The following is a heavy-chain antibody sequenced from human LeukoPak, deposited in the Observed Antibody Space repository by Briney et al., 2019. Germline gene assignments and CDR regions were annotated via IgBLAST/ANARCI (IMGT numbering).Heavy chain of an antibody. Sequence: GGSLRLSCAASGFTVSSNYMSWVRKATGKGLEWVSVIYGGVITVYADSVQGRFTISRDNSNNTLYLQMSSLRAEDTAVYYCAKSPKTGLLFDYWGKGTLVTVSS. CDR3: AKSPKTGLLFDY. CDR1: GFTVSSNY. V-gene: IGHV3-66*01. D-gene: IGHD1-1*01. CDR2: IYGGVIT. J-gene: IGHJ4*02.